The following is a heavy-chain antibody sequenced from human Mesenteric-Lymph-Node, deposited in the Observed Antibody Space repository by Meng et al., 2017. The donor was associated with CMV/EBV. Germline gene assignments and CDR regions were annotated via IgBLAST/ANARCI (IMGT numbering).Heavy chain of an antibody. J-gene: IGHJ5*02. CDR3: ARDSSLGATNWFDP. V-gene: IGHV3-48*03. CDR2: IKSSGSTI. CDR1: GFTFSSYE. Sequence: GESLKISCAASGFTFSSYEMKWVRQAPGKGLEWVSDIKSSGSTIYYADSVRGRLTISRDNAENSVYLQINSLTAEDTAIYYCARDSSLGATNWFDPWGQGTLVTVSS. D-gene: IGHD1/OR15-1a*01.